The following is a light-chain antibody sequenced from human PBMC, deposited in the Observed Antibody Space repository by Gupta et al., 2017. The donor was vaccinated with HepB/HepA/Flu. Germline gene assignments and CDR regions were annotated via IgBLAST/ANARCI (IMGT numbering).Light chain of an antibody. V-gene: IGKV1-5*03. CDR3: QQHNSYSWT. J-gene: IGKJ1*01. CDR1: QSISNF. CDR2: KAS. Sequence: DIQMTQSPSALSASVGDRVTITCRASQSISNFLAWHQKRPGKASKLLIFKASNLESGVPSRFSGSGSGTEFTLTISSLQPEDFATYYCQQHNSYSWTFGQGTKVEIK.